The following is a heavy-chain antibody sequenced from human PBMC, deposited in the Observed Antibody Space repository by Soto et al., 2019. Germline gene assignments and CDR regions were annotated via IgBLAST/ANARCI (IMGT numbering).Heavy chain of an antibody. J-gene: IGHJ3*01. D-gene: IGHD2-21*01. V-gene: IGHV1-69*06. CDR3: ATEPRDRDPFSL. Sequence: QVQLVQSGAEVKKPGSSVKVSCKASGGNFNNYAISWVRQAPAQGLQWMGGIIPIIDTTHYAQKLQGRVTISADRGRTTVYMELTGLTSDDSATYFCATEPRDRDPFSLWGQGTVVTVSS. CDR2: IIPIIDTT. CDR1: GGNFNNYA.